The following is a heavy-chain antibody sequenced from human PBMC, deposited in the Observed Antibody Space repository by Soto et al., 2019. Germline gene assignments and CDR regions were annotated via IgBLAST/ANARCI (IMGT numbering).Heavy chain of an antibody. CDR2: IRSKTNSYAT. CDR1: GFTFSGSA. V-gene: IGHV3-73*01. Sequence: PGGSLRLSCAASGFTFSGSAMHWVRQASGKWLEWVGRIRSKTNSYATAYAASVKGRFTISRDDSKDTAYLQMNSLKTEDAAVYYCTRDPRNYYDSIGSANWFDPWGQGXLVTVYS. J-gene: IGHJ5*02. D-gene: IGHD3-22*01. CDR3: TRDPRNYYDSIGSANWFDP.